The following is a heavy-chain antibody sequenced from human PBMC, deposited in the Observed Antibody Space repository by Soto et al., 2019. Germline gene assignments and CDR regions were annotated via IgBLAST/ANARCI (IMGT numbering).Heavy chain of an antibody. CDR3: ARVPGP. Sequence: SETLSLTCAVSGGSISSGGYSWSWIRQPPGKGLEWIGYIYHNGSTYYNPSLKSRVTISVDRSKNQFSLKLSSVTAADTAVYYCARVPGPWGQGTLVTAPQ. V-gene: IGHV4-30-2*01. CDR2: IYHNGST. CDR1: GGSISSGGYS. J-gene: IGHJ5*02.